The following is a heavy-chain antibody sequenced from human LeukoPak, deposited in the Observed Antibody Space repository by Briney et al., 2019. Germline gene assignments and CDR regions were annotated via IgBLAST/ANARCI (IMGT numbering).Heavy chain of an antibody. CDR3: ARHGSGSDHFDY. CDR1: GYSISSGYY. V-gene: IGHV4-38-2*02. J-gene: IGHJ4*02. Sequence: SETLSLTCTVSGYSISSGYYWGWIRQPPGKGLEWIGSIYHSGSTYYNPSLKSRVTISVDTSKNQFSLKLSSVTAADTAVYYCARHGSGSDHFDYWGQGTLVTVSS. D-gene: IGHD3-10*01. CDR2: IYHSGST.